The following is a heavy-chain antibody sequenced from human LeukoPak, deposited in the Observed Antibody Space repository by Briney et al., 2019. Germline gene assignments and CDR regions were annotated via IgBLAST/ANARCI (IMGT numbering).Heavy chain of an antibody. CDR3: ARQQYSGSEFDY. D-gene: IGHD1-26*01. J-gene: IGHJ4*02. V-gene: IGHV4-59*01. Sequence: PSETLSLTCSVSGGSISSSYWSWIRQPPGKGLEWIGYMYYSGSTNYNPSLRTRVTISVDTSKNQFSLKLSSVTAADTAVYYCARQQYSGSEFDYWGQGTLVTVSS. CDR2: MYYSGST. CDR1: GGSISSSY.